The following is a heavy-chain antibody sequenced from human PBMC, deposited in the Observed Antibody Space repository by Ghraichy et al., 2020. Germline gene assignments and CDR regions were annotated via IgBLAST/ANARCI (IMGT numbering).Heavy chain of an antibody. J-gene: IGHJ3*02. Sequence: SETLSLTCAVSGGSISSGGYSWSWIRQPPGKGLEWIGYIYHSGSTYYNPSLKSRVTISVDRSKNQFSLKLSSVTAADTAGYYCARGESIGGYSYGGDAFDIWGQGTMVTVSS. CDR2: IYHSGST. V-gene: IGHV4-30-2*01. CDR3: ARGESIGGYSYGGDAFDI. D-gene: IGHD5-18*01. CDR1: GGSISSGGYS.